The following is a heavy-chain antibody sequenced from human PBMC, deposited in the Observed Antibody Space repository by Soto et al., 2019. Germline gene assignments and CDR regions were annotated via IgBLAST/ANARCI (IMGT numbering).Heavy chain of an antibody. CDR3: ARGGYYYDSSGEYYYYYYGMDV. CDR1: GYSFTSYW. CDR2: IDPSDSYT. D-gene: IGHD3-22*01. Sequence: GESLKSSCKGSGYSFTSYWISWVRQMPGKGLEWMGRIDPSDSYTNYSPSFQGHVTISADKSISTAYLQWSSLKASDTAMYYCARGGYYYDSSGEYYYYYYGMDVWGQGTTVTVSS. V-gene: IGHV5-10-1*01. J-gene: IGHJ6*02.